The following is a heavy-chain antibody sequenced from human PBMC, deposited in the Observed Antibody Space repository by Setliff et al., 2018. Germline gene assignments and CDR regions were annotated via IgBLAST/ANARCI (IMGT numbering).Heavy chain of an antibody. D-gene: IGHD4-17*01. J-gene: IGHJ4*02. V-gene: IGHV4-59*11. CDR1: GGSISSHY. Sequence: SETLSLTCTVSGGSISSHYWSWIRQPPGKGLEWIGSIYYSGSTNYNPSLKSRVTISVDTSKNQFFLKLSSVTAADTAVYYCARLGGYGDYRTYYFDYWGQGTLVTVSS. CDR2: IYYSGST. CDR3: ARLGGYGDYRTYYFDY.